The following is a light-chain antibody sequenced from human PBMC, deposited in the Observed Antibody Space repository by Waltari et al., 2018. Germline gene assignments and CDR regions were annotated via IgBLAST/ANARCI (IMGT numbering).Light chain of an antibody. CDR2: DAS. CDR1: QSVRAN. J-gene: IGKJ4*01. V-gene: IGKV3-11*01. Sequence: MVLTHSPATLSLSSGEMSTLACRASQSVRANLAWYQQIAGQAPRLLIYDASNRATGIPARFSGSGSGADFTLTISSLEPEDFAVYYCQQRYNVPPTFGGGTKVEIE. CDR3: QQRYNVPPT.